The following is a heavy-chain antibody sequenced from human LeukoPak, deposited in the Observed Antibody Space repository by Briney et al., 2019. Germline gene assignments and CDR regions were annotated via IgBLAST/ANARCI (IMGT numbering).Heavy chain of an antibody. D-gene: IGHD1-7*01. CDR3: ARDRPPGTTAHHYYYYMDV. V-gene: IGHV1-2*02. CDR1: GYTFTGYY. J-gene: IGHJ6*03. CDR2: INPNSGGT. Sequence: ASVKVSCKASGYTFTGYYMHWVRQAPGQGLEWMGWINPNSGGTNYAQKFQGRVTMTRDTSISTAYMELSRLRSDDTAVYYCARDRPPGTTAHHYYYYMDVWGKGTTVTVSS.